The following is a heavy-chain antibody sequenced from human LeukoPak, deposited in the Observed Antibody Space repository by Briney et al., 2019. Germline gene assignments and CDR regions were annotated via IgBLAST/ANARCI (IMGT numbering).Heavy chain of an antibody. J-gene: IGHJ4*02. D-gene: IGHD4-11*01. Sequence: SVKVSCKASGDTFSSYGISWVRQAPGQGLEWMGGTIPIFGTANYAQKFQGRVTITADKSTNTAYMELSSLRSEDTAVYYCARGGGNYGHKKNYYYDYWGQGTLVTVSS. V-gene: IGHV1-69*06. CDR1: GDTFSSYG. CDR2: TIPIFGTA. CDR3: ARGGGNYGHKKNYYYDY.